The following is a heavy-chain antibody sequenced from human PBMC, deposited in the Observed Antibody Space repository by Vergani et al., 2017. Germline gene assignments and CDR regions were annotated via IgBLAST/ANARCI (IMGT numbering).Heavy chain of an antibody. CDR3: ARHRGSGGLFPSSYFYGMGV. CDR2: IHHSGDT. D-gene: IGHD3-10*01. Sequence: QVQLQESGPGLVKPSETLTLTCDVSDSSIMTNPYWGWFRQSPGKGLEWIGCIHHSGDTHYNSSLKSRVSILIVSSSKFSLSLTSVPAADTAIYYWARHRGSGGLFPSSYFYGMGVWGQGTTGTVSS. V-gene: IGHV4-38-2*01. CDR1: DSSIMTNPY. J-gene: IGHJ6*01.